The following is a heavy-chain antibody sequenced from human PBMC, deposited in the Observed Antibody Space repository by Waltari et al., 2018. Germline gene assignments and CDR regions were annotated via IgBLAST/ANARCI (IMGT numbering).Heavy chain of an antibody. D-gene: IGHD6-6*01. CDR3: ARGPSEYSRSSTADY. V-gene: IGHV1-2*06. J-gene: IGHJ4*02. CDR2: INPNSGGT. Sequence: QVQLVQSGAEVKKPGASVKVSCKASGYTFTGYYMHWVRQAPGQGLEWMGRINPNSGGTNYAQKFQGRFTMTRDTSISTAYMELSRLRSDDTAVYYCARGPSEYSRSSTADYWGQGTLVTVSS. CDR1: GYTFTGYY.